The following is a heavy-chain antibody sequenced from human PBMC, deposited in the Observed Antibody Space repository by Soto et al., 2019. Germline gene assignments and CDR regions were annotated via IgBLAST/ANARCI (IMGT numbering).Heavy chain of an antibody. Sequence: ASVKVSCKASGYTFTGYYMHWVRQAPGQGLEWMGWINPNSGGTNYAQKFQGWVTMTRDTSISTAYMELSRLRSDDTAVYYCARSTTHPDSVYYGMDVWGQGTTVTVSS. CDR3: ARSTTHPDSVYYGMDV. CDR1: GYTFTGYY. CDR2: INPNSGGT. J-gene: IGHJ6*02. D-gene: IGHD1-1*01. V-gene: IGHV1-2*04.